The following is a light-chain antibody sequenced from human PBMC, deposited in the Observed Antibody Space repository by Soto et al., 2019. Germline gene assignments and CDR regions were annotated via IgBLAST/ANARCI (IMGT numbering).Light chain of an antibody. CDR3: QQYGSSGT. V-gene: IGKV3-20*01. CDR2: GAS. Sequence: ELVLTQSPGTLSLSAGERATLXXRASQSVSNNYLAWYQQKPGQAPRXLIYGASNRASGIPDRFSGSGSGTDFTLTISRLEPEDFAVYYCQQYGSSGTFGQGTKVDIK. CDR1: QSVSNNY. J-gene: IGKJ1*01.